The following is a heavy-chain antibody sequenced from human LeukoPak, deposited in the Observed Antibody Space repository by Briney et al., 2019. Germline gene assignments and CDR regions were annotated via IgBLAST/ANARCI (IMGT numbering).Heavy chain of an antibody. V-gene: IGHV4-59*01. CDR1: GGSISNYY. CDR3: ARGAGWLPLV. Sequence: SETLSLTCTVSGGSISNYYWSWIRQPPEKGLEWIGYIYYSGSTNYNPSLKSRLTISVDTSKNQFSLKLSSVTAADTAVYYCARGAGWLPLVWGQGTLVTVSS. J-gene: IGHJ4*02. D-gene: IGHD5-24*01. CDR2: IYYSGST.